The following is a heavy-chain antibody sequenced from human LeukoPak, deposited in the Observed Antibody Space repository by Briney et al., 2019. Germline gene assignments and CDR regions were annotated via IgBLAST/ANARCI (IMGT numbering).Heavy chain of an antibody. D-gene: IGHD2-8*02. CDR3: ATYRQVLLPFES. Sequence: GGSLRLSCAASGFTFSNYWMTWVRRAPGKGLEWVANIRRDGSETHYVDSVRGRFTISRDNSKSTLSLQMNSLRAEDTAIYYCATYRQVLLPFESWGQGTLVTVSS. V-gene: IGHV3-7*03. J-gene: IGHJ4*02. CDR1: GFTFSNYW. CDR2: IRRDGSET.